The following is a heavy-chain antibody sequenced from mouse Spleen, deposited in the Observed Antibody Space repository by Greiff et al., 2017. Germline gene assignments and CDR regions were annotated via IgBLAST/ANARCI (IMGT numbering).Heavy chain of an antibody. V-gene: IGHV5-12-2*01. CDR1: GFTFSSYT. CDR2: ISNGGGST. D-gene: IGHD2-1*01. J-gene: IGHJ4*01. Sequence: EVKLQESGGGLVQPGGSLKLSCAASGFTFSSYTMSWVRQTPEKRLEWVAYISNGGGSTYYPDTVKGRFTISRDNAKNTLYLQMSSLKSEDTAMYYCARRRYGNYGGMDYWGQGTSVTVSS. CDR3: ARRRYGNYGGMDY.